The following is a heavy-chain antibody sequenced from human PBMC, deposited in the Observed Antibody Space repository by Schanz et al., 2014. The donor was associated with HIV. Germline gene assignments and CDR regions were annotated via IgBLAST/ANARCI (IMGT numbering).Heavy chain of an antibody. D-gene: IGHD3-10*01. V-gene: IGHV3-30*03. CDR1: GFTFSNYG. CDR2: ISYDGIRK. Sequence: QVQLVESGGGVVRPGKSLRLSCEASGFTFSNYGMHWVRQAPGKGLEWVAVISYDGIRKNYADSVQGRFTISRDDSKNTVSLQMDDLRDEDTALYYCARDALPSSVRGMISNWFDPWGQGTLVTVSS. J-gene: IGHJ5*02. CDR3: ARDALPSSVRGMISNWFDP.